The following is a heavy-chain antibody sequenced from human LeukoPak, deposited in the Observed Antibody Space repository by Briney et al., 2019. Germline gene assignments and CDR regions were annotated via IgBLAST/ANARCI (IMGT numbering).Heavy chain of an antibody. CDR3: ARLSGYSYGNYNYYYMDV. CDR1: GGSISSGSYY. V-gene: IGHV4-61*01. CDR2: IYYSGST. Sequence: SQTLSLTCTVSGGSISSGSYYWSWIRQPPGKGLEWIGYIYYSGSTNYNPSLKSRVTISVDTSKNQFSLKLSSVTAADTAVYYCARLSGYSYGNYNYYYMDVWGKGTTVTISS. D-gene: IGHD5-18*01. J-gene: IGHJ6*03.